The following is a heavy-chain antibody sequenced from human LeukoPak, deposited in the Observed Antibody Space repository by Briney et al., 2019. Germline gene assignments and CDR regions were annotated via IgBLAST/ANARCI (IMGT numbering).Heavy chain of an antibody. CDR2: IYHSGST. V-gene: IGHV4-38-2*01. J-gene: IGHJ6*03. CDR3: ARAKKRSGRSRNFYLDV. CDR1: GYSISSGYY. D-gene: IGHD1-26*01. Sequence: PSATLSLTCAVSGYSISSGYYWGWIRQPPGRGLEWIGSIYHSGSTFYNPSLKSRVTISADTSKNQFSLTLSSVTAADTAVYYCARAKKRSGRSRNFYLDVWGKGTTVTVSS.